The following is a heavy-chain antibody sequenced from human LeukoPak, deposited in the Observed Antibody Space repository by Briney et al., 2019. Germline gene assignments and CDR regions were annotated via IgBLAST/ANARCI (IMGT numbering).Heavy chain of an antibody. J-gene: IGHJ4*02. CDR3: ARDWSGSYYVGSPFDY. CDR2: INPNSGDT. V-gene: IGHV1-2*02. D-gene: IGHD1-26*01. CDR1: GYAFTGYY. Sequence: ASVKVSCKASGYAFTGYYMHWVRQAPGQGLEWMGWINPNSGDTNYAQKFQGRVTMTRDTSISTAYMELSRLRSDDTAVYYCARDWSGSYYVGSPFDYWGQGTLVTVSS.